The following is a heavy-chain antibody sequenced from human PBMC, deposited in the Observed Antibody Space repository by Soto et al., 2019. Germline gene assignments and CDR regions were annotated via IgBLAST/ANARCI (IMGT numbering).Heavy chain of an antibody. CDR3: ARDHYYAFDI. J-gene: IGHJ3*02. V-gene: IGHV3-23*01. Sequence: EVQLLESGGGLVQPGGSLRLSCAGSGFTFSNYAMTWVRQAPGKGLEWVSGISGSGRMTYYADSVKGHFTVSRDNSRNSVHLQMSSLRDEDTAVYYCARDHYYAFDIWGQGTMVTVS. D-gene: IGHD1-26*01. CDR2: ISGSGRMT. CDR1: GFTFSNYA.